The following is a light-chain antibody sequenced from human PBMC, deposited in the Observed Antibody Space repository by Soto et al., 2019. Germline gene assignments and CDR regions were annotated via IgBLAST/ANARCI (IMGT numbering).Light chain of an antibody. CDR1: QGIRSY. Sequence: DIQLTQSPSFLSASVGDRVTITCRASQGIRSYLAWYQQRQGKAPELLIYGASTLRPGGASRFSGSGSGTEVTLTISSLQPEDFATYFCQQLNTFPPYFTFGPGTKVDIK. J-gene: IGKJ3*01. V-gene: IGKV1-9*01. CDR2: GAS. CDR3: QQLNTFPPYFT.